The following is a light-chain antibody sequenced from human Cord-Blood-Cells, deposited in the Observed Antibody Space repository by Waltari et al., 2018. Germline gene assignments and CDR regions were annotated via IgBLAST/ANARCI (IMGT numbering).Light chain of an antibody. CDR3: QQYNSYPDT. CDR2: KAS. CDR1: QSISSW. J-gene: IGKJ2*01. Sequence: DIQMTQSPSTLSASVGDRVTITCRASQSISSWLAWYQQKPGKDPKLLIYKASSLESGVPSRFSGSGSGTEFTLTISSLQPDDFATYYCQQYNSYPDTFGQGTKLEIK. V-gene: IGKV1-5*03.